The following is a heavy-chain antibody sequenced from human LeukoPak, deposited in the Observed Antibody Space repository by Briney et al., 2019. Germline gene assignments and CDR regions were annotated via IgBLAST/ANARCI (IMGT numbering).Heavy chain of an antibody. J-gene: IGHJ3*02. CDR3: ARPRSTSGDYHDAFDI. Sequence: SETLSLTCTVSGGSISSYCWSWLRQPPGKGLEWMGYIYYSGSTNYNPSLKSRGTISVDTSKNQFSLKQISVTAADTAVYYCARPRSTSGDYHDAFDIWGQGPMFTVSS. V-gene: IGHV4-59*08. CDR1: GGSISSYC. D-gene: IGHD4-17*01. CDR2: IYYSGST.